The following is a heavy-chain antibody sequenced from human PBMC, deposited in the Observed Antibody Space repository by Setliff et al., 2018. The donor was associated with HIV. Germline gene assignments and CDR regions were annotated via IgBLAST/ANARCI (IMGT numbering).Heavy chain of an antibody. CDR3: ARDGGLGSRSPGRYYYVDV. J-gene: IGHJ6*03. CDR2: ISYDGKNK. Sequence: GGSLRLSCEASGFTFSSYAMHWVRQAPGKGLEWAEVISYDGKNKLYADSVKGRFTISRDNSKSTMYLQVDSLTAEDTAVYYCARDGGLGSRSPGRYYYVDVWGKGTTVTVSS. CDR1: GFTFSSYA. V-gene: IGHV3-30*04. D-gene: IGHD6-13*01.